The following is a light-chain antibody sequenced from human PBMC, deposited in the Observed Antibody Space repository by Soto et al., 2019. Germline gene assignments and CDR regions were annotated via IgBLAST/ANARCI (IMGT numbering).Light chain of an antibody. CDR2: RDS. Sequence: SYELTQPLSVSVALGQTARITCGGNNIGSKNVHWYQQKPRQAPVLVMYRDSNRPSGIPERFSGSNSGNTATLTISRAQAGDEADYYCQVWDSSTSPYVFGTGTKLTVL. CDR3: QVWDSSTSPYV. CDR1: NIGSKN. V-gene: IGLV3-9*01. J-gene: IGLJ1*01.